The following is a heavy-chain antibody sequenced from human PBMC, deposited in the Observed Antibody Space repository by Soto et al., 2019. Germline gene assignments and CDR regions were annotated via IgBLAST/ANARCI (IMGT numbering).Heavy chain of an antibody. D-gene: IGHD3-10*01. Sequence: ASVKVSCKASGYTLTSYYMHWVRQAPGQGLERMGIINPSGGSTSYAQKFQGRVTMTRDTSTSTVYVELSSLRSEDTAVYYCARAMGLGYYYYGMDVWGQGTTVTVSS. V-gene: IGHV1-46*01. CDR1: GYTLTSYY. J-gene: IGHJ6*02. CDR3: ARAMGLGYYYYGMDV. CDR2: INPSGGST.